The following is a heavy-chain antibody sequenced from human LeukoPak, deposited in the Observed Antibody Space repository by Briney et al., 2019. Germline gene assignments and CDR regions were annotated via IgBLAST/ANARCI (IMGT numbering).Heavy chain of an antibody. CDR1: GFTFSSYW. D-gene: IGHD1-26*01. CDR3: AKAGGFHYDY. Sequence: GGSLRLSCAASGFTFSSYWMSWVRQAPGKGLEWVANIKQDESEKHYVDSVKGRFTISRDNAKNTLYLQMNSLRAEDTAVYYCAKAGGFHYDYWGQGTLVTVSS. CDR2: IKQDESEK. V-gene: IGHV3-7*05. J-gene: IGHJ4*02.